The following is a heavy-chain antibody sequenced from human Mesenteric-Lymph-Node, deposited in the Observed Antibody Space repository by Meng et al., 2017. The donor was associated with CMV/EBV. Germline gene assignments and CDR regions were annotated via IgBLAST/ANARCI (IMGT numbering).Heavy chain of an antibody. V-gene: IGHV3-30*02. Sequence: GGSLRLSCAVSGFTFSSYAMYWVRQAPGKGLEWVAFTRYDGLNEDHTDSVKGRFTISKDFSKNTLYLQMNSLRVEDTAVYYCAKDRGSGGNGYGMDVWGQGTTVTVS. CDR2: TRYDGLNE. CDR1: GFTFSSYA. D-gene: IGHD2-15*01. J-gene: IGHJ6*02. CDR3: AKDRGSGGNGYGMDV.